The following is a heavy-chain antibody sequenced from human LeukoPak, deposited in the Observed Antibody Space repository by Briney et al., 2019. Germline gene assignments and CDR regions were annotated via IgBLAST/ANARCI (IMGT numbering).Heavy chain of an antibody. D-gene: IGHD3-22*01. V-gene: IGHV3-53*01. Sequence: SGGSLRLSCTVSGFTVSGNSMSWVRQAPGKGLEWVSFIYSGGNTHYSDSVKGRFTISRDNSKNTLYLQMNSLRAEDTAVYYCAREGPDSYDSSGYCDYWGQGTLVTVSS. J-gene: IGHJ4*02. CDR3: AREGPDSYDSSGYCDY. CDR1: GFTVSGNS. CDR2: IYSGGNT.